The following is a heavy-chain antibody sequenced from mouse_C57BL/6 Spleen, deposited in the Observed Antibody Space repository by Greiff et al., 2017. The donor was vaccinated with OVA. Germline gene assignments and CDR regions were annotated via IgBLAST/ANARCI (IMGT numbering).Heavy chain of an antibody. CDR1: GYAFSSYW. CDR3: ARLYDYDRVFAY. Sequence: VQLQQSGAELVKPGASVKISCKASGYAFSSYWMNWVKQRPGKGLEWIGQIYPGDGDTNYNGKFKGKATLTADKSSSTAYMQLSSRTSEDSAVYFCARLYDYDRVFAYWGQGTLVTVSA. CDR2: IYPGDGDT. J-gene: IGHJ3*01. V-gene: IGHV1-80*01. D-gene: IGHD2-4*01.